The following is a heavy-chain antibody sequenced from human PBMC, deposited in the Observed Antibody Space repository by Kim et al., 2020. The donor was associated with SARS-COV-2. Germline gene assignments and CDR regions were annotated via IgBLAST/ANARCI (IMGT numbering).Heavy chain of an antibody. CDR3: ARITMVRGVLFDP. J-gene: IGHJ5*02. CDR2: IYYSGST. V-gene: IGHV4-59*08. Sequence: SETLSLTCTVSGGSISSYYWSWIRQPPGKGLEWIGYIYYSGSTNYNPSLKRRVTISVDTSKNQFSLKLSSVTAADTAVYYCARITMVRGVLFDPWGQGTLVTVSS. D-gene: IGHD3-10*01. CDR1: GGSISSYY.